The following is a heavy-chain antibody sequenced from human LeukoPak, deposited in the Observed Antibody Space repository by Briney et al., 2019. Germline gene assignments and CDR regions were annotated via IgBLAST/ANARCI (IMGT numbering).Heavy chain of an antibody. Sequence: GGSLRLSCAASGFTFINAWMSWVRQAPGKGLEWVAVIWYDGSNKYYADSVKGRFTISRDNSKNTLYLQMNSLRAEDTAVYYCARELLWFGELSRPMGYWGQGTLVTVSS. V-gene: IGHV3-33*08. CDR3: ARELLWFGELSRPMGY. CDR1: GFTFINAW. CDR2: IWYDGSNK. J-gene: IGHJ4*02. D-gene: IGHD3-10*01.